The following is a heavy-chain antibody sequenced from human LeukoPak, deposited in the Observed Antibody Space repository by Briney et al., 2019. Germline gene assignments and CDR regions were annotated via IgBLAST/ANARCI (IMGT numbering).Heavy chain of an antibody. CDR2: IYYSGST. Sequence: SETLSLTCSVSGASLNSGGNFWGWIRQRPGKGLEWVGSIYYSGSTSYTPSLKSRVTISLGTSNNHFSLRLNSVTAADTAVYYCARLLHDNRFDIWGQGTLVTASS. J-gene: IGHJ3*02. CDR3: ARLLHDNRFDI. D-gene: IGHD3-22*01. CDR1: GASLNSGGNF. V-gene: IGHV4-31*03.